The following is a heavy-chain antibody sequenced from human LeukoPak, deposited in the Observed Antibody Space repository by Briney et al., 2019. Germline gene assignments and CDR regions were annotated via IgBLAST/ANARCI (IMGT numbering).Heavy chain of an antibody. CDR3: ARRLAAAGYLPDH. V-gene: IGHV4-59*01. CDR1: GGSINTNY. CDR2: IFYSGTI. J-gene: IGHJ4*02. Sequence: PSETLSLTCTVSGGSINTNYWSWIRQPPGKELEWIAYIFYSGTITYNPSLKSRVSISVDTSKNQFSLKLNSVTAADTAVYYCARRLAAAGYLPDHWGPGTLVTVSS. D-gene: IGHD6-13*01.